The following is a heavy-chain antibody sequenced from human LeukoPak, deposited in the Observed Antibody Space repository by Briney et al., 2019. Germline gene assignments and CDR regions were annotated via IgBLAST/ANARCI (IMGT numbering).Heavy chain of an antibody. CDR2: IHYTGST. CDR1: HVSISTYY. D-gene: IGHD3-10*01. J-gene: IGHJ5*02. V-gene: IGHV4-59*01. CDR3: ARDIYGSGHGWFDT. Sequence: PSETLSLTCTVSHVSISTYYWSGIRQPPGKGLEWMGYIHYTGSTNYNPSLKSRVTISVDTSKRQVYLTLRSVTAADTAVYYCARDIYGSGHGWFDTWGQGRLVAVSS.